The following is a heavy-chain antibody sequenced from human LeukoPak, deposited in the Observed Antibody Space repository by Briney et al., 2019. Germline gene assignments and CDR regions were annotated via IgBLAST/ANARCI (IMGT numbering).Heavy chain of an antibody. J-gene: IGHJ3*02. CDR2: ISSSSSTI. V-gene: IGHV3-48*01. CDR1: GFTFSSYS. D-gene: IGHD3-10*01. CDR3: VRDYSGAFDI. Sequence: GGSLRLSCAASGFTFSSYSMNWVRPAPGKGLEWVSYISSSSSTIYCADSVKGRFTISRDNAKNSLYLQMNSLRAEDTAVYYCVRDYSGAFDIWGQGTMVTVSS.